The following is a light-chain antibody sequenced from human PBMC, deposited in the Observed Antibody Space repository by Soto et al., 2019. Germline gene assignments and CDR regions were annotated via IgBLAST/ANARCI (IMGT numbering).Light chain of an antibody. CDR2: GAS. Sequence: EIVMTQSPATLSVSPGERATLSCRASQSVSSNLALYQQKPGQAPRLLIYGASTRATGIPARFSGSGSGTEFTLTISSRQSEDFAVYYCQQYNNWPYTFGQGTKLEIK. CDR3: QQYNNWPYT. CDR1: QSVSSN. V-gene: IGKV3-15*01. J-gene: IGKJ2*01.